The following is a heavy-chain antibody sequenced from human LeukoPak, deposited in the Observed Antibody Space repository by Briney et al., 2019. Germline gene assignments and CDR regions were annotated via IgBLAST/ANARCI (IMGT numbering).Heavy chain of an antibody. Sequence: PSETLSLTCAVSGYSISSGYYWNWIRQPAGKGLEWIGRIYTSESTNYNPSLKSRVTMSVDTSKNQVSLKLSSVTAADTAVYYCARDPSFVEGYFDYWGQGILVTVSS. CDR2: IYTSEST. CDR3: ARDPSFVEGYFDY. J-gene: IGHJ4*02. D-gene: IGHD2-15*01. CDR1: GYSISSGYY. V-gene: IGHV4-4*07.